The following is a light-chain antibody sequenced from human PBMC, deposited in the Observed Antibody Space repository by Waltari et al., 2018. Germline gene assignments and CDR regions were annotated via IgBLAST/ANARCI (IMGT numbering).Light chain of an antibody. J-gene: IGKJ4*01. V-gene: IGKV1-5*03. CDR2: KAS. Sequence: DIKMTQSLSSLSASVGDRVTIPRRASQSVKNKLVWYQQAPGKAPTFLIHKASRLESGAPSRFSGSGYGTEFTLTISSLQPDDFATYYCQEYDSLPVTFGGGTKVEI. CDR1: QSVKNK. CDR3: QEYDSLPVT.